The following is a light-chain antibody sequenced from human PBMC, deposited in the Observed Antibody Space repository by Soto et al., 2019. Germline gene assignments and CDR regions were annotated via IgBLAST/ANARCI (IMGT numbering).Light chain of an antibody. CDR2: AAS. CDR1: QGISNY. CDR3: QKYNSALT. Sequence: DIQMTQSPSSLSASVGDRVTITCRASQGISNYLACYQQKPGKVPKLLIYAASTLQSGVPSRFSGSGSGTDFPLTISSLQPEDVATYYCQKYNSALTFGGGTKVEIK. J-gene: IGKJ4*01. V-gene: IGKV1-27*01.